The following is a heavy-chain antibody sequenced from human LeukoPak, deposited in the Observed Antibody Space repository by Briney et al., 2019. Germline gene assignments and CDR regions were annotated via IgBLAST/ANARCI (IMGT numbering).Heavy chain of an antibody. J-gene: IGHJ4*02. CDR1: VYTFIGYY. V-gene: IGHV1-2*02. CDR3: ARGGYTGYDGLDPNY. CDR2: INSNSGGT. D-gene: IGHD5-12*01. Sequence: ASVKVSCKASVYTFIGYYMHWVRQAPGQGLEWMGWINSNSGGTNYAQSFQGRVTMTRDTSISTAYMELSRLTSDDTAVYYCARGGYTGYDGLDPNYWGQGTLVTVSS.